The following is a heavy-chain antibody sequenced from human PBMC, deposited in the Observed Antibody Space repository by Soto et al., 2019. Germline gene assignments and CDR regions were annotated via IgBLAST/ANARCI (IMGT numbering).Heavy chain of an antibody. J-gene: IGHJ3*02. CDR1: GGTFSSYA. CDR3: ARDKKGIGYCTNGVCPNAFDI. D-gene: IGHD2-8*01. CDR2: IIPIFGTA. Sequence: GASVKVSCKASGGTFSSYAISWVRQAPGQGLEWMGGIIPIFGTANYAQKFQGRVTITADESTSTAYMELSSLRSEDTAVYYCARDKKGIGYCTNGVCPNAFDIWGQGTMVTVSS. V-gene: IGHV1-69*13.